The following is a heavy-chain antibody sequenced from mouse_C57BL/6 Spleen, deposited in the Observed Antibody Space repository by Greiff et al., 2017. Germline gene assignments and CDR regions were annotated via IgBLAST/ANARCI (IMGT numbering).Heavy chain of an antibody. CDR3: ARPITSVVATDFDG. Sequence: DVHLVESGGGLVKPGGSLKLSCAASGFTFSDYGMHWVRQAPEKGLEWVAYISRGSSTIYYADTVKGRFTIARDKANSTLFLQMTSLRSEDTAMYYCARPITSVVATDFDGWGTGATVTVSS. CDR1: GFTFSDYG. D-gene: IGHD1-1*01. V-gene: IGHV5-17*01. J-gene: IGHJ1*03. CDR2: ISRGSSTI.